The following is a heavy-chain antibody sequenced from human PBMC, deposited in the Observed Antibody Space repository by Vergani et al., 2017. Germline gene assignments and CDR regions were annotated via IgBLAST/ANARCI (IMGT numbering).Heavy chain of an antibody. CDR2: ISWDGGST. V-gene: IGHV3-43D*04. CDR1: GFTFDDYV. D-gene: IGHD6-13*01. CDR3: VVGAAAGNFDY. J-gene: IGHJ4*02. Sequence: EVQLVESGGVVVQPGGSLRLSCAASGFTFDDYVMHWVRQAPGKGLEWVSLISWDGGSTYYADSVKGRFTISRDNSKNSLYLQMNSLRAEDTALYYCVVGAAAGNFDYWGQGTLVTVSS.